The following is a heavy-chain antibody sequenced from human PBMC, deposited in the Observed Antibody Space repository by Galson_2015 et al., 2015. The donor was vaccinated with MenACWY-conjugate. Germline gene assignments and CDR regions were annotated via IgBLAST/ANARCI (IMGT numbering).Heavy chain of an antibody. Sequence: SLRLSCAASGFTFSNYAMTWLRQAPGKGLEYVSVLTDSGSDTFYADSVKGRFTISRDNSKNTLSLQMNSLRAEDTAVYYCARVPYYYGSGNTPLDYWGQGTLVTVSS. J-gene: IGHJ4*02. V-gene: IGHV3-23*01. CDR2: LTDSGSDT. CDR3: ARVPYYYGSGNTPLDY. CDR1: GFTFSNYA. D-gene: IGHD3-10*01.